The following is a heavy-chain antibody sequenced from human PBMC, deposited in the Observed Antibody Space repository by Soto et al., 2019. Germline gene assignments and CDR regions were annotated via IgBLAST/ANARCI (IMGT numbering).Heavy chain of an antibody. V-gene: IGHV1-2*02. CDR2: INPNSGGT. J-gene: IGHJ4*02. CDR1: GYTFTDYY. Sequence: QVQLVQSGAEVKKPGASVKVSCKASGYTFTDYYIHWVRQAPGQGLEWMGWINPNSGGTKYPQKFQGRVTMTRDTSIRTVYMSLTGLKSDDTAVYFCARDLAKGGGSAGFDYWGQGTLVAVSS. D-gene: IGHD2-15*01. CDR3: ARDLAKGGGSAGFDY.